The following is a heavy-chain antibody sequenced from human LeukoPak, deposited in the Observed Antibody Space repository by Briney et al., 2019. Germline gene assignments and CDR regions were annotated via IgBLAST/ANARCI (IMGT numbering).Heavy chain of an antibody. CDR3: ARLNVLNNSVLHHFDR. J-gene: IGHJ4*02. Sequence: SETLSLTRTASGGSLCSVSYFWSWIRQPPRRGLEWIGSIYYSGSTNYNPSLKSQVTISVDTTKNQFSLKLSSVTAADTAVYYCARLNVLNNSVLHHFDRWGQGTLVTVSS. CDR2: IYYSGST. V-gene: IGHV4-61*01. D-gene: IGHD1/OR15-1a*01. CDR1: GGSLCSVSYF.